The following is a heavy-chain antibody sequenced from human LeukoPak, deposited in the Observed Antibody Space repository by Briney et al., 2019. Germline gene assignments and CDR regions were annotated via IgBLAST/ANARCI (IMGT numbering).Heavy chain of an antibody. Sequence: PGGSLRLSCAASGFTFSSYGMHWVRQAPGKGLEWVAFIRYDGSNKYYADSVKGRFTISRDNSKNTLYLQMNSLRAEDTAVYYCAKDIFQVMWGSGSPDYWGQGTLVTVSS. CDR1: GFTFSSYG. V-gene: IGHV3-30*02. CDR2: IRYDGSNK. D-gene: IGHD3-10*01. J-gene: IGHJ4*02. CDR3: AKDIFQVMWGSGSPDY.